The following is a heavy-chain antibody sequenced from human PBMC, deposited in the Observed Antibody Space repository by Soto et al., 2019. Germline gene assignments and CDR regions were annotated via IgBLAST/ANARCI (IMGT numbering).Heavy chain of an antibody. CDR2: LYWDDDK. V-gene: IGHV2-5*02. J-gene: IGHJ6*02. D-gene: IGHD2-21*02. Sequence: QVTLKESGPTLVKPTQTLTLTCTVSGLSLRTTGVGVGWVRQPPGKALEWLALLYWDDDKRYSPSLRSRLTIAKDNSEKKVVITMTNMDTVDTATYYCVQSRCGGDCLEIYSSHAYNGLDVWGQGTTVTVSS. CDR1: GLSLRTTGVG. CDR3: VQSRCGGDCLEIYSSHAYNGLDV.